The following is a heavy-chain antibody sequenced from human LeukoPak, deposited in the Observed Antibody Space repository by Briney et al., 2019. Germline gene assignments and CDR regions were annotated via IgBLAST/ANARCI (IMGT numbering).Heavy chain of an antibody. V-gene: IGHV3-74*01. J-gene: IGHJ4*02. D-gene: IGHD3-22*01. CDR1: GFTFSSYW. CDR2: INSDGSST. Sequence: PGGSLRLSCAASGFTFSSYWMHWVRQAPGKGLVWVSRINSDGSSTTYADSVKGRFTISRDNAKNTLYLQMNSLRAEDTALYYCAGNSSGYYYHYWGQGTLVTVSS. CDR3: AGNSSGYYYHY.